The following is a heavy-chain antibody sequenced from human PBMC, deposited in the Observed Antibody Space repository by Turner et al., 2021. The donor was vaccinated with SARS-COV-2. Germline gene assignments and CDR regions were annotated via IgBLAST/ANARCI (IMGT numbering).Heavy chain of an antibody. V-gene: IGHV3-48*01. Sequence: EVQLLQSGGGLVQPGGSLRLSCVASGLTFSRYSMNWVRQAPGKGLEWVSYISSSSSTIYYADSVKGRFTISRDNAKNSLYLQMNSLRAEDTAVYYCASTSVVNYGMDVWGQGTTVTVSS. CDR2: ISSSSSTI. D-gene: IGHD2-15*01. CDR1: GLTFSRYS. CDR3: ASTSVVNYGMDV. J-gene: IGHJ6*02.